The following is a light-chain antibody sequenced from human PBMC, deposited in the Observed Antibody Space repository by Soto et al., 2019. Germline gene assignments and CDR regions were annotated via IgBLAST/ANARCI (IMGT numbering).Light chain of an antibody. CDR1: QSVSNN. CDR2: GAS. J-gene: IGKJ4*01. CDR3: RQDNNWPLT. V-gene: IGKV3-15*01. Sequence: EIVLTQSPGTLSLSPGERATLSCRASQSVSNNYLAWYQQKPGQAPRLLIYGASSRATGIPARFSGSGSGTDFTLNISSLQSDDFAVYYCRQDNNWPLTSGGVTTADIK.